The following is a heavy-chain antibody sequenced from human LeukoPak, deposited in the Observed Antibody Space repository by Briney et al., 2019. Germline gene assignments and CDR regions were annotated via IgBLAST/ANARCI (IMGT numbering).Heavy chain of an antibody. CDR2: MSPKSGAS. Sequence: ASVKVSCKASGYSFTSYDINWVRQATGQGPEWMGWMSPKSGASGFARNFQGRVTLTRDTSITTAYMELSSLISDDTAVYYCARSRGVWFGDFDHWGQGGLVTVSS. CDR1: GYSFTSYD. CDR3: ARSRGVWFGDFDH. V-gene: IGHV1-8*01. J-gene: IGHJ4*02. D-gene: IGHD3-10*01.